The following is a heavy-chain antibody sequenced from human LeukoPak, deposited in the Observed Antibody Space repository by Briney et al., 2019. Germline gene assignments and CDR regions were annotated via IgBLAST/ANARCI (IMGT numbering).Heavy chain of an antibody. CDR3: ARRHIYTYYYDSSGYYDY. Sequence: SETLSLTCTVSGGSISSSSYYWGWIRQPPGKGLEWIGSIYYSGSTYYNPSLKSRVTISVDTSKNQFSLKLSSVTAADTAVYYCARRHIYTYYYDSSGYYDYWGQGTLVTVSS. D-gene: IGHD3-22*01. CDR2: IYYSGST. V-gene: IGHV4-39*01. J-gene: IGHJ4*02. CDR1: GGSISSSSYY.